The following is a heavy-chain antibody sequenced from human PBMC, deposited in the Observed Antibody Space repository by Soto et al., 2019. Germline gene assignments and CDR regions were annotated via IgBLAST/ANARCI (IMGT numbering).Heavy chain of an antibody. Sequence: ASVKVSCKAPGYSFTHYYLHWVQQAPGQGLEWMGVIDPSGGTTNYAQKFQGRLTLTRDTSTSTVFVELSSLRSEDTAVYYGAKDPPQLIVDFDYWGQGIQVTLSS. V-gene: IGHV1-46*01. CDR2: IDPSGGTT. CDR3: AKDPPQLIVDFDY. D-gene: IGHD3-16*01. J-gene: IGHJ4*02. CDR1: GYSFTHYY.